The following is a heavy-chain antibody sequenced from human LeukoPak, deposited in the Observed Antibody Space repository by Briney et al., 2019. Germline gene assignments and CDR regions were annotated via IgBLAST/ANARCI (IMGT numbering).Heavy chain of an antibody. CDR2: IWDDGNNK. V-gene: IGHV3-33*01. CDR3: ARDSYQDYYGRFDP. Sequence: LPGGSLRLSCAASGFSFSNHGMHWVRQAPGKRLEWVAVIWDDGNNKRYANSVNGRFTISRDNSENTLYLQMNGLTAEDTAMYYCARDSYQDYYGRFDPWGQGTLVTVSS. CDR1: GFSFSNHG. D-gene: IGHD3-10*01. J-gene: IGHJ5*02.